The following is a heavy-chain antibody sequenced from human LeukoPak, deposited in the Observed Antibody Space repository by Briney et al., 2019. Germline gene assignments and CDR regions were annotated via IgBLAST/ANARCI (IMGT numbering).Heavy chain of an antibody. CDR3: AKGNTMIVVVPFDY. Sequence: PGGSLRLSCAASGFTFSSYAMSWVRQAPGKGLEWVSAISGSGGSTYYADSVKGRFTVSRDNSKNTLYLQMNSLRAEDTAVYYCAKGNTMIVVVPFDYWGQGTLVTVSS. J-gene: IGHJ4*02. D-gene: IGHD3-22*01. CDR1: GFTFSSYA. CDR2: ISGSGGST. V-gene: IGHV3-23*01.